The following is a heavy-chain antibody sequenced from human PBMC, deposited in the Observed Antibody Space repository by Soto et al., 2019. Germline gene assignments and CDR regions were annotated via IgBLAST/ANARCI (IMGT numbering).Heavy chain of an antibody. Sequence: GASVKVYCKACGYTVTSYDINWVRQTTGQGLEWMGWMNPNSGNTGYAQKFQGRVTMTRNTSISTAYMELSSLRSEDTAVYYCARVKIVVVPAAIGPYNWFDPWGQGTLVTVSS. CDR3: ARVKIVVVPAAIGPYNWFDP. V-gene: IGHV1-8*01. CDR1: GYTVTSYD. CDR2: MNPNSGNT. D-gene: IGHD2-2*01. J-gene: IGHJ5*02.